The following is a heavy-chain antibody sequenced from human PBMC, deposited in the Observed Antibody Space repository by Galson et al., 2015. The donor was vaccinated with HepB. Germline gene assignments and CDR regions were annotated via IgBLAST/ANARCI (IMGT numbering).Heavy chain of an antibody. CDR1: GINFSSYS. D-gene: IGHD4-11*01. CDR3: AKMGPTVADYYYYGMDV. J-gene: IGHJ6*02. Sequence: SLRLSCAASGINFSSYSMHWVRQAPGKGLEWVAVIWYDGGNIYYTDSVKGRFTISRDNSKNTLYLQMNSLRAEDTAVYYCAKMGPTVADYYYYGMDVLGQGTTVTVSS. CDR2: IWYDGGNI. V-gene: IGHV3-33*06.